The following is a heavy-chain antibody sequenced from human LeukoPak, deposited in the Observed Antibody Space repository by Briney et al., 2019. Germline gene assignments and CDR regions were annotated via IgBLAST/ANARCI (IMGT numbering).Heavy chain of an antibody. Sequence: GRSLRLSCAASGXTVSRSYMSWVRQAPGQGLEWVSIIYSGGSTIYGDSVKGRFTISRDNSKNTLFLHMNSLRAEDTAVYYCARNMGDWGRAFDFWGQGTMVTVSS. V-gene: IGHV3-53*01. CDR1: GXTVSRSY. J-gene: IGHJ3*01. CDR2: IYSGGST. D-gene: IGHD7-27*01. CDR3: ARNMGDWGRAFDF.